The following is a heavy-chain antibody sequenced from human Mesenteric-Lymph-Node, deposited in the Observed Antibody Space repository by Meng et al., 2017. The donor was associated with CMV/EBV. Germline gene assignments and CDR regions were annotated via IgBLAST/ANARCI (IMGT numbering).Heavy chain of an antibody. CDR3: ARASITATGTAPDY. J-gene: IGHJ4*02. Sequence: SGASISTGGYYWSWIRQQPGQGLEWIGYIYYRGSTYYNPSLTGRITMSIEVSKTQFSLKLSSVTAADTARYYCARASITATGTAPDYWGQGTLVTVSS. D-gene: IGHD1-1*01. V-gene: IGHV4-31*02. CDR2: IYYRGST. CDR1: GASISTGGYY.